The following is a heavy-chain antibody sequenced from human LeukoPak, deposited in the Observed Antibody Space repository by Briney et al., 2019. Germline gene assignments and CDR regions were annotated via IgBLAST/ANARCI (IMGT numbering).Heavy chain of an antibody. CDR2: IYYSGST. CDR3: ARASSPGALFEWGSGYHNWFDP. J-gene: IGHJ5*02. V-gene: IGHV4-31*03. Sequence: SETLSLTCTVSGGSISSGGYYWSWIRQHPGKGLEWIGYIYYSGSTYYNPSLKSRVTISVDTSKNQFSLKLSSVTAADTAVYYCARASSPGALFEWGSGYHNWFDPWGQGTLVTVSS. D-gene: IGHD3-3*01. CDR1: GGSISSGGYY.